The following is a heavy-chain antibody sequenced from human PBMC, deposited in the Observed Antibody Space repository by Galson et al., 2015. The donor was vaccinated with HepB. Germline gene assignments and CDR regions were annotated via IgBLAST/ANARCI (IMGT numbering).Heavy chain of an antibody. J-gene: IGHJ4*02. CDR1: GDSVSSHSAA. Sequence: CAISGDSVSSHSAAWNWIRQSPSRGLEWVGRTYYRSKWYFDYAVFLKSRITINPDTSKNQFSLHLNSVTPEDSAMYYCAREITGLTSLFDYWGQGILVTVSS. D-gene: IGHD1-20*01. V-gene: IGHV6-1*01. CDR2: TYYRSKWYF. CDR3: AREITGLTSLFDY.